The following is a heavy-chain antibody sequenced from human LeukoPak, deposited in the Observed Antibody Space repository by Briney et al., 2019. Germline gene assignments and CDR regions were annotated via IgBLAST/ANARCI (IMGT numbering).Heavy chain of an antibody. CDR1: GFTFSSYV. CDR2: ISSSGSTI. V-gene: IGHV3-48*03. J-gene: IGHJ4*02. Sequence: GGSLRLSCVASGFTFSSYVMNWVRQAPGKGLEWVSYISSSGSTIYYADSVKGRFTISRDNAKNSLYLQMNSLRAEDTAVYYCARAVGYSGSYFPTYWGQGTLVTVSS. CDR3: ARAVGYSGSYFPTY. D-gene: IGHD1-26*01.